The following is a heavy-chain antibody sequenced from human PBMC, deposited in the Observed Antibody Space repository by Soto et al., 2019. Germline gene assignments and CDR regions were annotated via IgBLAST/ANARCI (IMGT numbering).Heavy chain of an antibody. CDR2: IFPDDSDI. CDR1: GFTFTDYW. J-gene: IGHJ4*02. V-gene: IGHV5-51*01. CDR3: AKLPPRAQSLVRYYFDY. Sequence: PGESLKISCKASGFTFTDYWIGWLRQMPGKGLEWMGIIFPDDSDIKYSTSFQGQVIISADRSITTAYLQMSSPKASDTAIYYCAKLPPRAQSLVRYYFDYWGQGTPVTVSS. D-gene: IGHD3-10*01.